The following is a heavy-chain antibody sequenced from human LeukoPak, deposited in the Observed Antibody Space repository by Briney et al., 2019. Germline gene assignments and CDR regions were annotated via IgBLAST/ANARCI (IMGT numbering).Heavy chain of an antibody. Sequence: GGSLRLSCAASGFTVSSNYMSWVRQAPGEGLEWVSVIYSGGSTYYADSVKGRFTISRDNSKNTLYLQMNSLRAEDTAVYYCAKDLGSTVVTPVGFDYWGQGTLVTVSS. CDR1: GFTVSSNY. D-gene: IGHD4-23*01. J-gene: IGHJ4*02. CDR3: AKDLGSTVVTPVGFDY. CDR2: IYSGGST. V-gene: IGHV3-53*01.